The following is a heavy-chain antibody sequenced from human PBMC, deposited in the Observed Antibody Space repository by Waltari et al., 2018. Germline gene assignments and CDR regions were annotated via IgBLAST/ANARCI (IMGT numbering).Heavy chain of an antibody. D-gene: IGHD3-10*01. CDR1: GYTLTELS. V-gene: IGHV1-24*01. J-gene: IGHJ5*02. CDR3: ATYLWFGESNWFDP. Sequence: QVQLVQSGAEVKKPGASVKVSCTVSGYTLTELSMHWVRQPPGKGLEWMGGVDPEDGETSYEQKFQGRVTMTEDTSTDTAYMELSSLRSEDTAVYYCATYLWFGESNWFDPWGQGTLVTVSS. CDR2: VDPEDGET.